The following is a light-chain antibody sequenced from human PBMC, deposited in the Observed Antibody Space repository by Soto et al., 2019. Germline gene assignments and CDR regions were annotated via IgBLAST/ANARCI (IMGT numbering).Light chain of an antibody. J-gene: IGLJ2*01. CDR1: SSDVGGYDY. V-gene: IGLV2-8*01. CDR3: AAWDDSLSGRVV. CDR2: EVT. Sequence: QSVMTQPPSASGSPGQSVTISCTGTSSDVGGYDYVSWYQQHPGKAPKLTIYEVTIRPSGVSDRFSGSKSGTSASLAISGLRSEDEADYYCAAWDDSLSGRVVFGGGTKLTVL.